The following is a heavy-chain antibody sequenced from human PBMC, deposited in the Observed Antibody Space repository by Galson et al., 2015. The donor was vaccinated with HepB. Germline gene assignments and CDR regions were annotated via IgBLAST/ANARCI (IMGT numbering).Heavy chain of an antibody. J-gene: IGHJ6*02. D-gene: IGHD1-26*01. CDR1: GYTFTSYG. CDR2: ISTYNGNT. V-gene: IGHV1-18*01. Sequence: SVKVSCKASGYTFTSYGISWVRQAPGQGLEWMGWISTYNGNTTYAQKLQGRVTFTSDTSTSTAYMELRSLRSDDTAVYYCARGRSSAYGMDVWGQGTTVTVSS. CDR3: ARGRSSAYGMDV.